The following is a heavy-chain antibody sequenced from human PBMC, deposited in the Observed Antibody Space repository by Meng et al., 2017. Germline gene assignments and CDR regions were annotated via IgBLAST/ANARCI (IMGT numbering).Heavy chain of an antibody. J-gene: IGHJ5*01. D-gene: IGHD3-9*01. V-gene: IGHV3-30*01. CDR3: ASVYGIPNGYDP. Sequence: GGSLRLSCAASGFTFSSYAMHWVRQAPGKGLEWVAVISYDGSNKYYADSVKGRITISRDNSKNPLYLQMNSLRAEDTAVYYCASVYGIPNGYDPWGQGTQVTVSS. CDR2: ISYDGSNK. CDR1: GFTFSSYA.